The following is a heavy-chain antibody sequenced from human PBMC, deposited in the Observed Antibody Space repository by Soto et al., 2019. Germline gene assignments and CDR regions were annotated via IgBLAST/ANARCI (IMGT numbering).Heavy chain of an antibody. CDR3: ARGCSSTSCYETLTARGHNWFDT. D-gene: IGHD2-2*01. CDR2: IIPIFGTA. CDR1: GGTFSSYA. Sequence: ASVKVSCKASGGTFSSYAISWVRQAPGQGLEWMGGIIPIFGTANYAQKFQGRVTITADESTSTAYMELSSLRSEDTAVYYCARGCSSTSCYETLTARGHNWFDTWRQGTLVTVSS. V-gene: IGHV1-69*13. J-gene: IGHJ5*02.